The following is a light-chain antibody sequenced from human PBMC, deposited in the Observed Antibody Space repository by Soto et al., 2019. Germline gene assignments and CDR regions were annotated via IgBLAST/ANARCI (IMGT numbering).Light chain of an antibody. CDR2: DVS. V-gene: IGLV2-11*01. Sequence: QSALTQSRSVSGSPGQSVTISCTGTSSDVGDYNYVSWYQQHPGKAPKLMIYDVSKRPSGVPDRFSGSKSGNTASLTISGLQAEDEADYYCCSYAGSYSLYVFGTGTKVTVL. CDR1: SSDVGDYNY. J-gene: IGLJ1*01. CDR3: CSYAGSYSLYV.